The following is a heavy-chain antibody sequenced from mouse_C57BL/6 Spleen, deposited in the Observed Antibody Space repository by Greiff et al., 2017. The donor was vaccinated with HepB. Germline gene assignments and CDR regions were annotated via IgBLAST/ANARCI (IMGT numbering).Heavy chain of an antibody. V-gene: IGHV14-4*01. Sequence: VQLQQSGAELVRPGASVKLSCTASGFNIKDDYMHWVKQRPEQGLEWIGWIDPENGDTEYASKFQGKATITADTSSNTAYLQLSSLTSEDTAVYYGTTPYYEYDRLFAYWGQGNLVTVSA. CDR1: GFNIKDDY. CDR2: IDPENGDT. CDR3: TTPYYEYDRLFAY. D-gene: IGHD2-4*01. J-gene: IGHJ3*01.